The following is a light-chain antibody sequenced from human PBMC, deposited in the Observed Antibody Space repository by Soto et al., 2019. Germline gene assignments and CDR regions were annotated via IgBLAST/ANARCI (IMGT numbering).Light chain of an antibody. CDR1: SSDVGGYNY. J-gene: IGLJ3*02. CDR3: RSYTSSSTRV. V-gene: IGLV2-14*01. CDR2: EVS. Sequence: QSALTQPASVSGSPGQSITISCTGTSSDVGGYNYVSWYQQHPGKAPKLMIYEVSNRPSGVSNRFSGSKSGNTASLTISGLQAEGGGGYYCRSYTSSSTRVFGGGTKLTVL.